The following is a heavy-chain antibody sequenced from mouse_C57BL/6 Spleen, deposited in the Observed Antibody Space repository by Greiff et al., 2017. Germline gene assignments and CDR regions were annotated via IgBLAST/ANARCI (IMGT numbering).Heavy chain of an antibody. Sequence: QVQLQQSGAELVKPGASVKLSCKASGYTFTEYTIHWVKQRSGQGLEWIGWFYPGSGSIKHNEKFKDKATLTADKASSTVYMERSRWTSEDAAVDFCARHEEDYNAMDYWGQGTSVTVSS. CDR1: GYTFTEYT. V-gene: IGHV1-62-2*01. CDR3: ARHEEDYNAMDY. D-gene: IGHD2-12*01. CDR2: FYPGSGSI. J-gene: IGHJ4*01.